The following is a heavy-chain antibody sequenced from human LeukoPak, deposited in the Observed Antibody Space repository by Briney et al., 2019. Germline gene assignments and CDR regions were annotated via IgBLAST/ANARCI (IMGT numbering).Heavy chain of an antibody. Sequence: GGSLRLSCATSGFTFSSSAMSWVRQPPGKGLAWVSTISGSGGGTYYADSVKGRFTISRDNSKNTLYLQMNSLRAEDTAVFYCGKLFYSSGMSHFDYWGQGTLVTVPS. CDR2: ISGSGGGT. J-gene: IGHJ4*02. CDR1: GFTFSSSA. CDR3: GKLFYSSGMSHFDY. D-gene: IGHD3-10*01. V-gene: IGHV3-23*01.